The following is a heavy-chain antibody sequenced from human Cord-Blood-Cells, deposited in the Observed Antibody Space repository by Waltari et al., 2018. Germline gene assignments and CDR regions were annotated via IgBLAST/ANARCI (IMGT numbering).Heavy chain of an antibody. CDR1: GGSLSSGGYY. CDR3: ARDGLDAFDI. Sequence: QVQLQESGPGLVKPSQTLSLTRTVSGGSLSSGGYYWRGIRQHPGKGLEWIGYIYYSGSTYYNPSLKSRVTISVDTSKNQFSLKLSSVTAADTAVYYCARDGLDAFDIWGQGTMVTVSS. CDR2: IYYSGST. J-gene: IGHJ3*02. D-gene: IGHD2-2*03. V-gene: IGHV4-31*03.